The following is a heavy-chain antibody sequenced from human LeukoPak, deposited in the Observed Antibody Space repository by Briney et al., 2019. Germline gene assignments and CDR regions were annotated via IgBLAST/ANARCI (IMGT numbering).Heavy chain of an antibody. Sequence: SVKVSCKASGYTFTSYGISWVRQAPGQGLEWMGGIIPIFGTANYAQKFQGRVTITTDESTSTAYMELSSLRSEDTAVYYCARGLGDSSSWYANYYYYYMDVWGKGTTVTVSS. CDR2: IIPIFGTA. CDR1: GYTFTSYG. CDR3: ARGLGDSSSWYANYYYYYMDV. J-gene: IGHJ6*03. D-gene: IGHD6-13*01. V-gene: IGHV1-69*05.